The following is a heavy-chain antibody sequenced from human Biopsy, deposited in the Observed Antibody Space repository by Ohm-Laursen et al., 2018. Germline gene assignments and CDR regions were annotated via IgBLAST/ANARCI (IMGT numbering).Heavy chain of an antibody. CDR1: GYTFPNFG. Sequence: GASVKVSCKTSGYTFPNFGISWVRQAPGEGLEWMGGIIAVSGLVNYAPKFQGRVSITADKSTTTAYMELSNLKSEDTAVYYCATPFQYYDSWGGYPPFDHWGQGTLVTVSS. J-gene: IGHJ4*02. CDR2: IIAVSGLV. D-gene: IGHD3-3*01. CDR3: ATPFQYYDSWGGYPPFDH. V-gene: IGHV1-69*10.